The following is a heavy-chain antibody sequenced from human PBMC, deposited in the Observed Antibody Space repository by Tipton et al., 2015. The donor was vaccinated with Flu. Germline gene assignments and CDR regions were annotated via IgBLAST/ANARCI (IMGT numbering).Heavy chain of an antibody. D-gene: IGHD3-22*01. J-gene: IGHJ4*02. CDR2: IFHSGNS. CDR1: GSSIRSSNYY. CDR3: ARLRRSEDYYDSSGPFSYCDY. V-gene: IGHV4-38-2*02. Sequence: TLSLTCTVSGSSIRSSNYYWGWVRQPPGKGLEWIGNIFHSGNSNHNPSLKSRVTMSVETSKNQFSLKLSSVTAADTAVYYCARLRRSEDYYDSSGPFSYCDYWGQGTLVTVSS.